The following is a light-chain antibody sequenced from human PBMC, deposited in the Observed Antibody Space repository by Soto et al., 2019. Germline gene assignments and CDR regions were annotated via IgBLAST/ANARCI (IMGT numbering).Light chain of an antibody. CDR2: GTS. J-gene: IGKJ4*01. Sequence: VLTQSPGTLSLSPGERATLSCRASQSVSSSHLVWYQQKPGQAPRLLIYGTSSRATGIPDRFSGSGSGTDFTLSISRLEPEDFAVYYCQQYGLSLLTFGGGTKVEIK. CDR1: QSVSSSH. V-gene: IGKV3-20*01. CDR3: QQYGLSLLT.